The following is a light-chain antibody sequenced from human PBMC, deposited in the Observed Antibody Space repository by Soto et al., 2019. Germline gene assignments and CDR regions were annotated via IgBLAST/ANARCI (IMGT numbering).Light chain of an antibody. CDR3: QKYDGSRYT. Sequence: EIVLTQSPGTLSLSPGERATLSCRASQNVSSNYLVWYQQKPGQAPRLLINGPSSRAPGIPDRFSGSGSGTDFTLSVSRLEPEDFAVYYCQKYDGSRYTFGQGTKLEIK. V-gene: IGKV3-20*01. J-gene: IGKJ2*01. CDR1: QNVSSNY. CDR2: GPS.